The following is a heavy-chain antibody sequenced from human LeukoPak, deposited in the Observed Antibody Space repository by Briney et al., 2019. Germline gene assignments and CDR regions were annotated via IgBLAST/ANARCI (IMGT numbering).Heavy chain of an antibody. D-gene: IGHD3-10*01. CDR3: ARAGQEWFGELGFDQ. J-gene: IGHJ4*02. CDR2: IKQDGSEK. Sequence: PSETLSLTCAVYGGSFSGYYWSWVRRAPGKGLEWVANIKQDGSEKNYVESVKGRFTISRDNAKNSLYLQTNSLRAEDTAVYYCARAGQEWFGELGFDQWGQGTPVIVSS. V-gene: IGHV3-7*01. CDR1: GGSFSGYY.